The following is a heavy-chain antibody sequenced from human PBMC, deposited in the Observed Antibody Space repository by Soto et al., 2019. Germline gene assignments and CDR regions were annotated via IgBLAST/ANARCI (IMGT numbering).Heavy chain of an antibody. CDR2: IKQDGSEK. J-gene: IGHJ5*02. Sequence: EVQLVESGGGLVQPGGSLRLSCAASGFTFSTYWMSWVRQGPGKGLEWVANIKQDGSEKYYVDSVKGRFTISRDNAKNSLYLQMNSLRAEDTAVYYCARKVVGYCSSTSCNWFDPWGQGTLVTVSS. CDR3: ARKVVGYCSSTSCNWFDP. D-gene: IGHD2-2*01. V-gene: IGHV3-7*01. CDR1: GFTFSTYW.